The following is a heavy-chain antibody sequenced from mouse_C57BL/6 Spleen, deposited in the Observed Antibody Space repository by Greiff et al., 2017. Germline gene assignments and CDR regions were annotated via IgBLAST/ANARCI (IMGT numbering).Heavy chain of an antibody. V-gene: IGHV1-64*01. CDR1: GYTFTSYW. Sequence: QVQLQQSGAELVKPGASVKLSCKASGYTFTSYWMHWVKQRPGQGLEWIGMIHPNSGSTNYNEKFKSKATLTVDKSSSTAYMQLSSLTSEDSAVYYCARPSYYGSSFVDYWGQGTTLTVSS. CDR3: ARPSYYGSSFVDY. D-gene: IGHD1-1*01. J-gene: IGHJ2*01. CDR2: IHPNSGST.